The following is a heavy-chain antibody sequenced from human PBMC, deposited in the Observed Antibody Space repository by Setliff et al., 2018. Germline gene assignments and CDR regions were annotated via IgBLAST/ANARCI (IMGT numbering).Heavy chain of an antibody. CDR1: GYTFSTYA. CDR2: INAGNGIT. CDR3: ARGGHIRYDYYYMDV. D-gene: IGHD5-18*01. J-gene: IGHJ6*03. Sequence: ASVKVSCKASGYTFSTYAIHWVRQAHGQRPDWMGWINAGNGITKYSQKFQGRVTITRDTSASTAYMELSSLRSDDTALYYCARGGHIRYDYYYMDVWGKGTTVTVSS. V-gene: IGHV1-3*01.